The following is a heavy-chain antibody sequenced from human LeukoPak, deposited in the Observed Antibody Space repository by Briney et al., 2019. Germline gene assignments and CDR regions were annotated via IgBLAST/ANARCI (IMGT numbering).Heavy chain of an antibody. CDR3: ARDLKIAVAGTLAY. V-gene: IGHV3-23*01. CDR2: ISGSGGST. Sequence: GGSLRLSCAASGFTFSSYAMSWVRQAPGKGLEWVSAISGSGGSTYYADSVKGRFTISRDNAKNSLYLQMNSLRAEDTAVYYCARDLKIAVAGTLAYWGQGTLVTVSS. D-gene: IGHD6-19*01. J-gene: IGHJ4*02. CDR1: GFTFSSYA.